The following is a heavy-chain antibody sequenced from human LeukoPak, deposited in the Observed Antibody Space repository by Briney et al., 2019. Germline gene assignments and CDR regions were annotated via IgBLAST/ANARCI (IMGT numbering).Heavy chain of an antibody. CDR1: GYTFTGYY. J-gene: IGHJ4*02. Sequence: ASVKVSCKASGYTFTGYYIPWVGQAPGLGLEWMGWINTNINGTKYAQKFQGRVNMTRDRAISTAYMELSRLRSDDTAVYYCARERTPGSGYGVDYWGQGTVVTVSS. CDR2: INTNINGT. D-gene: IGHD6-25*01. CDR3: ARERTPGSGYGVDY. V-gene: IGHV1-2*02.